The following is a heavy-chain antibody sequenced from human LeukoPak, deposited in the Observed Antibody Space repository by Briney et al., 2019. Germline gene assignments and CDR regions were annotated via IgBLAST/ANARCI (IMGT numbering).Heavy chain of an antibody. CDR3: AAKRWLVTSLDY. D-gene: IGHD6-19*01. Sequence: SETLSLTCAVSGGSFNAYFWTWVRQSPGKALEWIGEINHVGTTTYNPSLESRVSVSVDTANNHFSLKLYSVTDADAGVHYCAAKRWLVTSLDYWGQGSRDSVSS. J-gene: IGHJ4*02. CDR1: GGSFNAYF. CDR2: INHVGTT. V-gene: IGHV4-34*01.